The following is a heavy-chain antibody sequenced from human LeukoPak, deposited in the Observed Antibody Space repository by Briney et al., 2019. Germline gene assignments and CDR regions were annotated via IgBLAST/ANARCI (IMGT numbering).Heavy chain of an antibody. CDR3: ARGLEGQYYDFWSGYYTGNWFDP. Sequence: ASLKVSCKASGYTFTSYDINWVRQATGQGLEWMGWMNPNRGNTGYAQKFQGRVTMTRNTSISTAYMELSSLRSEDTAVYYCARGLEGQYYDFWSGYYTGNWFDPWGQGTLVTVSS. CDR1: GYTFTSYD. J-gene: IGHJ5*02. V-gene: IGHV1-8*01. CDR2: MNPNRGNT. D-gene: IGHD3-3*01.